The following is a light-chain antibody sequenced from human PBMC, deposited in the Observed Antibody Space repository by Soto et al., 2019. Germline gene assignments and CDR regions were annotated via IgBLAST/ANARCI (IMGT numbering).Light chain of an antibody. Sequence: DIQMTQSPSSLSASVGDRVTITCRASQSISSYLNWYQQKPGKAPKLLIYAASTLHSGVPSRFSGSGSGTDFTLTISSLQPEDFATYYCQQLHDYPITFGQGTRLEIK. V-gene: IGKV1-39*01. CDR1: QSISSY. J-gene: IGKJ5*01. CDR2: AAS. CDR3: QQLHDYPIT.